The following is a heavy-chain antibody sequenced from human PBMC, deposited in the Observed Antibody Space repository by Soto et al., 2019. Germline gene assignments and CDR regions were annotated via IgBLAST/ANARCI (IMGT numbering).Heavy chain of an antibody. V-gene: IGHV1-69*01. J-gene: IGHJ6*01. CDR2: IVPMFGTA. CDR1: GGTFADFI. D-gene: IGHD6-6*01. Sequence: QVQLVQSGAEVKEPGSSVKVSCKASGGTFADFIMNWVRQTPGQGLEWMGGIVPMFGTATYAEKFKGRVTISATGSTSTAYMELTSLRSEDTAAYYCARNGTYSSSLSQYSGMDVWGQGTTVTVSS. CDR3: ARNGTYSSSLSQYSGMDV.